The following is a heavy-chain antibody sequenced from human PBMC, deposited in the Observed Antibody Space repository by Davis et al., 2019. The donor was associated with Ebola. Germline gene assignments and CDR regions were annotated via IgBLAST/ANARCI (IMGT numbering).Heavy chain of an antibody. CDR2: IYYSGST. V-gene: IGHV4-59*01. J-gene: IGHJ4*02. Sequence: SETLSLTCTVSGGSISSYYWSWIRQPPGKGLEWIGYIYYSGSTNYNPSLKSRVTISVDTSKNQFSLKLSSGTAADTAVYYCARGAVAGLPFDYWGQGTLVTVSS. CDR1: GGSISSYY. D-gene: IGHD6-19*01. CDR3: ARGAVAGLPFDY.